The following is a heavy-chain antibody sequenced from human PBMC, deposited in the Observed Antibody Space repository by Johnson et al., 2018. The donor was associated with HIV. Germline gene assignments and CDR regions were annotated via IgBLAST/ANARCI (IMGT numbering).Heavy chain of an antibody. V-gene: IGHV3-9*01. Sequence: VQLVESGGGLVPPGRSLRLSCAASGFTFDDYAMHWVRQAPGKGLEWVSGISWNSGSIGYADSVKGRFTISRDNAKNSLYLQMNSLRAEATALYYCAKDSEGSIITMVRGAHDAFDIWGQGTMVTVSS. J-gene: IGHJ3*02. CDR1: GFTFDDYA. D-gene: IGHD3-10*01. CDR2: ISWNSGSI. CDR3: AKDSEGSIITMVRGAHDAFDI.